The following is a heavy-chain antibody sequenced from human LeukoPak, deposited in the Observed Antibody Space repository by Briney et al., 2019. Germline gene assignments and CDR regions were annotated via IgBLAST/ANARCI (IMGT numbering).Heavy chain of an antibody. CDR3: ARDPYSGSYGDYYYYYMDV. CDR1: GFSFSTYN. CDR2: ITTSSTYI. Sequence: GGSLRLSCAASGFSFSTYNMNWVRQAPGKGLEWVSSITTSSTYIYYADSVKGRFTISGDNAKNSLYLQMNSLRAEDTAVYYCARDPYSGSYGDYYYYYMDVWGKGTTVPISS. J-gene: IGHJ6*03. V-gene: IGHV3-21*01. D-gene: IGHD1-26*01.